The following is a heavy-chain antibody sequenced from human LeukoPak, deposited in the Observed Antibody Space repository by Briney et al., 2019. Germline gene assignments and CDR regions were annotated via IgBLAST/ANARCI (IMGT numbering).Heavy chain of an antibody. D-gene: IGHD2-2*01. Sequence: GASVKVSCKASGYTFTGYYMHWVRQAPGQGLEWMGWINPNSGGTNYAQKFQGRVTMTRDTSISTAYMELSRLRSDDTAVYYCARSRIRIVVVPAAVNWFDPWGQGTLVTVSS. CDR1: GYTFTGYY. CDR2: INPNSGGT. CDR3: ARSRIRIVVVPAAVNWFDP. V-gene: IGHV1-2*02. J-gene: IGHJ5*02.